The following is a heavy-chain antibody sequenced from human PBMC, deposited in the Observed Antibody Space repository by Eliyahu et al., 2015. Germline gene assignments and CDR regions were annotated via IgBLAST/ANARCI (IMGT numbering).Heavy chain of an antibody. CDR3: ARGYCISTSCYAGDYGMDV. D-gene: IGHD2-2*01. V-gene: IGHV4-59*01. J-gene: IGHJ6*02. CDR1: GYSIXXYX. Sequence: QAQLQESGPGLVRPSETLSXTXXVSGYSIXXYXWXWIRQPPGKGLEWIGYIHYSGSTKYNPSLKSRVTISADTSKNQFSLKLNSVTAADTAVYYCARGYCISTSCYAGDYGMDVWGQGTTVTVSS. CDR2: IHYSGST.